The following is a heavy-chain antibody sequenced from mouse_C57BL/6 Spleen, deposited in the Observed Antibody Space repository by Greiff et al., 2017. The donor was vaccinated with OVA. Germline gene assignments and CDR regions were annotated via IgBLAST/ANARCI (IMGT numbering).Heavy chain of an antibody. J-gene: IGHJ2*01. CDR2: FDPENGDT. CDR3: TTGRDDY. Sequence: EVQLQESGAELVRPGASVKLSCTASGFNIKDDYMHWVKQRPEQGLEWIGWFDPENGDTEYASKFQGKATITADTSSNTAYLQLSSLTSEDTAVYYCTTGRDDYWGQGTTLTVSS. D-gene: IGHD3-3*01. V-gene: IGHV14-4*01. CDR1: GFNIKDDY.